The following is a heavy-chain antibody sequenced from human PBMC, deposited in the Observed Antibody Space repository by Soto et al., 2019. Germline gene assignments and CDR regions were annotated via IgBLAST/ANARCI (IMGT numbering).Heavy chain of an antibody. V-gene: IGHV4-39*01. Sequence: SETLSLTCTVSGGSISSSSYYWGWIRQPPGKGLEWIGSIYYSGSTYYNQSLKNQVNISVDTSKKKISLKISTGTAADAVVYYCARLGCSGGSCYTLGGPLGDFDYWGQGTLVTVSS. CDR3: ARLGCSGGSCYTLGGPLGDFDY. CDR2: IYYSGST. D-gene: IGHD2-15*01. CDR1: GGSISSSSYY. J-gene: IGHJ4*02.